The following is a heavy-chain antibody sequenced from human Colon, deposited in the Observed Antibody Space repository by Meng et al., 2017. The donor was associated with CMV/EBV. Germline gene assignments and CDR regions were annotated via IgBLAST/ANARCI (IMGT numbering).Heavy chain of an antibody. CDR2: IYPQDGGT. J-gene: IGHJ4*02. CDR1: GHTVTANP. Sequence: VQSGLAGTELEKAGASVEVSLHTSGHTVTANPLHLVRQAPGQGLEWMGWIYPQDGGTYFAQKFQDRVTLTRDTSITTAYMELSGLTSDDTAIYYCVRESWYFDFWGEGTLVTVSS. CDR3: VRESWYFDF. V-gene: IGHV1-2*02. D-gene: IGHD6-13*01.